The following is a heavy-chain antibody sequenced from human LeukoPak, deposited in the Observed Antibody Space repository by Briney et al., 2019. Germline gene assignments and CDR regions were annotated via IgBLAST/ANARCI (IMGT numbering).Heavy chain of an antibody. CDR2: ISYDGSNK. J-gene: IGHJ4*02. V-gene: IGHV3-30-3*02. CDR1: RFTFSSYA. CDR3: AKSKTPTLVYYFDY. Sequence: QPGGSLRLSCAASRFTFSSYAMHWVRQAPGKGLEWVAVISYDGSNKYYADSVKGRFTISRDNSKNTLYLQMNSLRAEDTAVYYCAKSKTPTLVYYFDYWGQGTLVTVSS.